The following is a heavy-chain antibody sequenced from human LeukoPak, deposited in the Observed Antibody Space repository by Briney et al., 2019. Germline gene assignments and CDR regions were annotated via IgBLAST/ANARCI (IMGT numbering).Heavy chain of an antibody. J-gene: IGHJ4*02. CDR1: GFTFSSYG. D-gene: IGHD3-22*01. CDR2: ITSSSSYI. CDR3: ARDTFYYDLAFDY. Sequence: GGSLRLSCAASGFTFSSYGMNWVRQAPGKGLEWVSSITSSSSYIYYADSVKGRLTISRDNAKKSLYLQMNSLRAEDTAVYYCARDTFYYDLAFDYWGQGTLVTVSS. V-gene: IGHV3-21*01.